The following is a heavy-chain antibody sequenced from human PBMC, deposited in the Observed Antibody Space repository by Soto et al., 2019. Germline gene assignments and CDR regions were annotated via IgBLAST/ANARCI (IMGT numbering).Heavy chain of an antibody. CDR1: GGTCGYPW. CDR2: IKSKTDGGTT. D-gene: IGHD1-7*01. J-gene: IGHJ5*02. CDR3: NYFSWFDP. V-gene: IGHV3-15*01. Sequence: VGPLSLSYGASGGTCGYPWVSWVSQAPGKGLEWVGRIKSKTDGGTTDYAATVKGRFTISRDDSKNTLYLQMNSLKTEDTAVYNWNYFSWFDPWGQGTLVTVSS.